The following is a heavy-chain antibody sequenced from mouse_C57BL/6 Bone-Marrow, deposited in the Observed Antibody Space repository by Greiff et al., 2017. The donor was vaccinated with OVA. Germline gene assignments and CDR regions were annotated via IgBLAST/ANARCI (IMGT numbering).Heavy chain of an antibody. CDR2: ISNLAYSI. CDR3: ERQRGNDWYFDV. D-gene: IGHD2-1*01. V-gene: IGHV5-15*04. Sequence: EVMLVESGGGLVQPGGSLKLSCAASGFTFSDYGMAWVRQAPRKGPEWVAFISNLAYSIYYADTVTGRFTISRENAKNTLYLEMSSLRSEDTAMYYCERQRGNDWYFDVWGTVTTVTVSS. J-gene: IGHJ1*03. CDR1: GFTFSDYG.